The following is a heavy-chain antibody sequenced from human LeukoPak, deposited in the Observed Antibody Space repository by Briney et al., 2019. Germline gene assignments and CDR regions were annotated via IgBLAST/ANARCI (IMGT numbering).Heavy chain of an antibody. CDR2: ISWDGGST. J-gene: IGHJ4*02. V-gene: IGHV3-43D*03. D-gene: IGHD4-17*01. CDR1: GFTFDDYA. CDR3: AKVTYGDVGFDY. Sequence: GGSLRLSCAASGFTFDDYAMHWVRQAPGKGLEWVSLISWDGGSTYYADSVKGRFTISRDNSKNSLYLQMNSLRAEDTALYYCAKVTYGDVGFDYWGQGTLVTVSS.